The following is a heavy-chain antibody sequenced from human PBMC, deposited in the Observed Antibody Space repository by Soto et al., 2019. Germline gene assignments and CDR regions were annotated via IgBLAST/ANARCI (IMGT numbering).Heavy chain of an antibody. CDR3: AKRTSGTTWGESDY. CDR2: ISGYSGNA. Sequence: QVQVMQAGAEVKKPGDAVTVSCKTSGYIFSDYGINWVRQAPGPGRGWTGWISGYSGNANLAQKIQGRVTMTTDKSTRTAYMELRRLRSADTAVYYCAKRTSGTTWGESDYWGQGTLVTVSS. CDR1: GYIFSDYG. V-gene: IGHV1-18*04. J-gene: IGHJ4*02. D-gene: IGHD3-16*01.